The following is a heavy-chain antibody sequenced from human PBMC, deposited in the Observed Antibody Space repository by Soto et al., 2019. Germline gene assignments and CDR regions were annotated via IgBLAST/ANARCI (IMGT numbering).Heavy chain of an antibody. CDR3: ARIYYGDPSDALDI. V-gene: IGHV1-69*02. CDR1: GGTFSSYT. D-gene: IGHD4-17*01. J-gene: IGHJ3*02. Sequence: QVQLVQSGAEVKKPGSSVKVSCKASGGTFSSYTISWVRQAPGQGLEWMGRIIPILGIANYAQKFQGRVTITADKSTSTAYMELSSLRSEDTAVYYCARIYYGDPSDALDIWGQGTMVTVSS. CDR2: IIPILGIA.